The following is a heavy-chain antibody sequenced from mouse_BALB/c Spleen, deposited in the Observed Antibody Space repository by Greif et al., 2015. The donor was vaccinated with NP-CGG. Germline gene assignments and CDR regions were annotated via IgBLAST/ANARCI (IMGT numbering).Heavy chain of an antibody. CDR2: IWGDGST. Sequence: VQLVESGPGLVAPSQSLSITCTVSGFSLTGYGVNWVRQPPGKGLEWLGMIWGDGSTDYNSALKSRLSISKDNSKSQVFLKMNSLQTDDTARYYCARGDYGSSLYYAMDYWSQGTSVTVSS. J-gene: IGHJ4*01. CDR3: ARGDYGSSLYYAMDY. D-gene: IGHD1-1*01. V-gene: IGHV2-6-7*01. CDR1: GFSLTGYG.